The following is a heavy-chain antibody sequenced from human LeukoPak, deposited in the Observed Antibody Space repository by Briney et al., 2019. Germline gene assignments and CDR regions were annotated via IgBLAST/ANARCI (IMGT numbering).Heavy chain of an antibody. CDR3: ASQPGIAVAGTGY. CDR2: ISSSSSYI. D-gene: IGHD6-19*01. Sequence: PGGSLRLSCAASGFTISSYSMNWVRQAPGKGLEWVSSISSSSSYIYHADSVKGRFTISRDNAKNSLYLQMNSLRAEDTAVYYCASQPGIAVAGTGYWGQGTLVTVSS. V-gene: IGHV3-21*01. J-gene: IGHJ4*02. CDR1: GFTISSYS.